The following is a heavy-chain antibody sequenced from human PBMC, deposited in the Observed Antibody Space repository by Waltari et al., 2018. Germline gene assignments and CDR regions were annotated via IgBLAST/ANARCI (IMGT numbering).Heavy chain of an antibody. J-gene: IGHJ5*02. CDR3: ARDDDSSGYYNH. CDR2: INHSGST. CDR1: GGSFSGYY. D-gene: IGHD3-22*01. V-gene: IGHV4-34*01. Sequence: QVQLQQWGAGLLKPSETLSHTCAVYGGSFSGYYWSWIRQPPGKGLEWIGEINHSGSTNYNPSLKSRVTISVDTSKNQFSLKLSSVTAADTAVYYCARDDDSSGYYNHWGQGTLVTVSS.